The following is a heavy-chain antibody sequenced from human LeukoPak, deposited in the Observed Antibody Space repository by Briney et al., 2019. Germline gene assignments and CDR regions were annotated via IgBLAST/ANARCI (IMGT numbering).Heavy chain of an antibody. D-gene: IGHD2-2*02. V-gene: IGHV1-69*04. CDR1: GGTFSSYT. CDR2: IIPILGIA. Sequence: RASVKVSCKASGGTFSSYTISWVRQAPGQGLEWMGRIIPILGIANYAQKFQGRVTITADKSTSTAYMELSSLRSEDTAVYYCARDPPEFVVVPAAIELSVDYWGQRTLVTVSS. J-gene: IGHJ4*02. CDR3: ARDPPEFVVVPAAIELSVDY.